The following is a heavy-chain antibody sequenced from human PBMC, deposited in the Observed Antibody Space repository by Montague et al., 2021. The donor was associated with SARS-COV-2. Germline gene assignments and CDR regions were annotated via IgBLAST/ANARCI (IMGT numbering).Heavy chain of an antibody. J-gene: IGHJ4*02. CDR2: INSDGGGI. CDR1: GFSFSSSW. D-gene: IGHD2-8*02. Sequence: SLRLSCAASGFSFSSSWMHWVRHIPGEGLEWISRINSDGGGINYADSVKGRFTIPRDNAENTLYLQMNSLRAEDTAIYYCAKERWCGEDYWGRGTLVTVSS. V-gene: IGHV3-74*01. CDR3: AKERWCGEDY.